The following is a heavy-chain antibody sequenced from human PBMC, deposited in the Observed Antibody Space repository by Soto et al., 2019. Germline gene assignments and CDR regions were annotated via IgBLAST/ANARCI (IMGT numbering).Heavy chain of an antibody. Sequence: SETLSLTCTVSGGSISSSSYYWGWIRQPPGKGLEWIGSIYYSGSTYYNPSLKSRVTISVDTSKNQFSLKLSSVTAADTAVYYCARLCILTGMQHMDVWGKGTTVTVSS. CDR1: GGSISSSSYY. CDR2: IYYSGST. D-gene: IGHD3-9*01. CDR3: ARLCILTGMQHMDV. J-gene: IGHJ6*03. V-gene: IGHV4-39*01.